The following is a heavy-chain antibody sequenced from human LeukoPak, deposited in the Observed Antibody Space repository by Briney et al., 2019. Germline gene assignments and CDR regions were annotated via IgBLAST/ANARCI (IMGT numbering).Heavy chain of an antibody. D-gene: IGHD3-16*01. V-gene: IGHV4-61*02. CDR2: IYTSGST. J-gene: IGHJ4*02. CDR1: GGSISSGSYY. Sequence: PSETLSLTCTVSGGSISSGSYYWSWIRQPAGKGLEWLGRIYTSGSTKYNPSLKSRVTISADTSKNHFSLKLNSVTTADTAVYYCTRGAGWLIDYWGQGILVTVSS. CDR3: TRGAGWLIDY.